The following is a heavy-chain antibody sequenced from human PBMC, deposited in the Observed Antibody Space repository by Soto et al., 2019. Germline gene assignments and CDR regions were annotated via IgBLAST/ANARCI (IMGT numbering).Heavy chain of an antibody. V-gene: IGHV3-9*01. Sequence: EVQLVESGGGLVQPGRSLILSCAASGFTFDDYAMHWVRQAPGKGLEWVSGISWNSGTIVYADSVKGRFTISRDNAKNSLYLQMNSLRGEDTALSYCAKDMRGGSSSSRYYYGLDVWGQGTTVTVSS. CDR1: GFTFDDYA. J-gene: IGHJ6*02. D-gene: IGHD6-13*01. CDR3: AKDMRGGSSSSRYYYGLDV. CDR2: ISWNSGTI.